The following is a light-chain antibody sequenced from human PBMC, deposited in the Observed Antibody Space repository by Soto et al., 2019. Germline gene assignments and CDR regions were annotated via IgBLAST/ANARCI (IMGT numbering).Light chain of an antibody. J-gene: IGKJ2*01. CDR2: AAS. Sequence: DIQLTQSPSFLSASVGDRVTITCRASQDISDYLAWYQQRPGKAPKLLIYAASTLQSGVPSRFSGSGSGTEFTLTISSLQPEDFAVYYCQQRSIRPLMYTFGQGTKLEIK. V-gene: IGKV1-9*01. CDR3: QQRSIRPLMYT. CDR1: QDISDY.